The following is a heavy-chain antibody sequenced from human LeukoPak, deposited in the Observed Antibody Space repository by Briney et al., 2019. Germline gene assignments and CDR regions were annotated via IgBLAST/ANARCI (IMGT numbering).Heavy chain of an antibody. CDR2: ITGSGGSA. CDR1: GFSFSTYA. D-gene: IGHD2-21*01. J-gene: IGHJ4*02. V-gene: IGHV3-23*01. Sequence: GESLRLSCAASGFSFSTYAMSWVRQAPGKGLEWVSAITGSGGSAYYADSVKGRFTISRDNSKNALFLQMNSLRAEDTAVYYCAKNPSYFPTGSDYWGQGTLVTISS. CDR3: AKNPSYFPTGSDY.